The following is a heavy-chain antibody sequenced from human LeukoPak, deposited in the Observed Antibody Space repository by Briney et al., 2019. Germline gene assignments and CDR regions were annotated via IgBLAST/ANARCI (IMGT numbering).Heavy chain of an antibody. CDR1: GGSVSSGSYY. J-gene: IGHJ1*01. D-gene: IGHD2-15*01. CDR2: IYYSGST. CDR3: ARDIVVVVAATHRAEYFQH. V-gene: IGHV4-39*01. Sequence: SETLSLTCTVSGGSVSSGSYYWSWIRQPPGKGLEWIGSIYYSGSTYYNPSLKSRVTISVDTSKNQFSLKLSSVTAADTAVYYCARDIVVVVAATHRAEYFQHWGQGTLVTVSS.